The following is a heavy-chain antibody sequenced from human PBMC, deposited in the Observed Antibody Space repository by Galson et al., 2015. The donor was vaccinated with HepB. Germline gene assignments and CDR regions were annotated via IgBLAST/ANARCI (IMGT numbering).Heavy chain of an antibody. CDR1: GFTFSSYA. D-gene: IGHD6-6*01. J-gene: IGHJ5*02. CDR2: ISGSGGST. CDR3: AKEVYSSSARSNWFDP. Sequence: LRLSCAASGFTFSSYAMSWVRQAPGKGLEWVSAISGSGGSTYYADSVKGRFTISRDNSKNTLYLQMNSLRAEDTAVYYCAKEVYSSSARSNWFDPWGQGTLVTVSS. V-gene: IGHV3-23*01.